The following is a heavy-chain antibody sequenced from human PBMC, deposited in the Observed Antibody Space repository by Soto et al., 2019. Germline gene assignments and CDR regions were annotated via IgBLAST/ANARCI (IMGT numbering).Heavy chain of an antibody. Sequence: GGSLRLSCAASGFTVSSNYMSWVRQAPGKGLEWVSVIYSDGSTYYAESVKGRFTISRDNSKNTLYLQMNTLRAEDTAVYYCARDNYDFWRGPIWGQGTMVTVSS. J-gene: IGHJ3*02. D-gene: IGHD3-3*01. CDR2: IYSDGST. CDR3: ARDNYDFWRGPI. V-gene: IGHV3-66*01. CDR1: GFTVSSNY.